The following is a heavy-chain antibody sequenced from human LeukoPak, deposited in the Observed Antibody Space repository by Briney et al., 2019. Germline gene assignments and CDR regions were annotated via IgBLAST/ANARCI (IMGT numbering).Heavy chain of an antibody. CDR1: GFTFSSYS. Sequence: NAGGSLRLSCAASGFTFSSYSMSWVRQAPGKGLEWVSSISSSSSYIYYADSVKGRFTISRDNSKNSLYLKMNSLRAEDTALYYCAKGVPEDYGDYVYYFDYWGQGTLVTVSS. D-gene: IGHD4-17*01. CDR2: ISSSSSYI. V-gene: IGHV3-21*04. CDR3: AKGVPEDYGDYVYYFDY. J-gene: IGHJ4*02.